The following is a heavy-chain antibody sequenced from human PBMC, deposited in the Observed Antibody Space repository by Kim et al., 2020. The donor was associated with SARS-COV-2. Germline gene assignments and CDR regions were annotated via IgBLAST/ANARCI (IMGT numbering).Heavy chain of an antibody. D-gene: IGHD2-2*01. Sequence: GGVPRLSCAASGFTFSNAWMSWVRQAPGKGLEWVGRIKSKTDGGTTDYAAPVKGRFTISRDDSKNTLYLQMNSLKTEDTAVYYCTTDSLGYCSSTSCYYYYYYGMDVWGQGTTVTVSS. J-gene: IGHJ6*02. CDR1: GFTFSNAW. V-gene: IGHV3-15*01. CDR2: IKSKTDGGTT. CDR3: TTDSLGYCSSTSCYYYYYYGMDV.